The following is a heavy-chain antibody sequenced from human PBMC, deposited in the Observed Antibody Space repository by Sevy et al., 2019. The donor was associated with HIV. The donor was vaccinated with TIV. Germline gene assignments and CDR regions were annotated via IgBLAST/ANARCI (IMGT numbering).Heavy chain of an antibody. Sequence: ASVKVSCKASGYTFTEYYVHWLRQAPGQGLEWMGWINPQTGGTYFAKKVQDRVTLTPATSINAVYMELSLLKLDDTAVYYCARMGDYFDTSGYYPLKYWGLGTLVTVSS. CDR2: INPQTGGT. CDR3: ARMGDYFDTSGYYPLKY. J-gene: IGHJ4*02. V-gene: IGHV1-2*02. CDR1: GYTFTEYY. D-gene: IGHD3-22*01.